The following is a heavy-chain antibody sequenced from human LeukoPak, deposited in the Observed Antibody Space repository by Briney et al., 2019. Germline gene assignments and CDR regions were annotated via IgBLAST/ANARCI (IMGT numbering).Heavy chain of an antibody. Sequence: SQTLSLTCTVSGDSINSGDYYWTWIRQPPGKGLEWIGFIYYRGTTYYNPSLKSRLTISVDTSRKSFSLNLSSVTAVDTAMYYCASRAFYDSSGLDFWGQGILVTVSS. J-gene: IGHJ4*02. V-gene: IGHV4-30-4*01. CDR1: GDSINSGDYY. CDR3: ASRAFYDSSGLDF. CDR2: IYYRGTT. D-gene: IGHD3-22*01.